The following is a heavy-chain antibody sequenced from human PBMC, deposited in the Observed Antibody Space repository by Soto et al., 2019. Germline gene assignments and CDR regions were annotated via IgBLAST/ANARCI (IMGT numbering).Heavy chain of an antibody. Sequence: GGSLRLSCAASGFIFRTSWMSWVRQAPGKGLEWVASIGQDGGEKHYVDSVKGRFTISRDNAKTSLDLQMNSLGVEDTAIYYCATDDSLAYWGQGTLVTVSS. CDR1: GFIFRTSW. D-gene: IGHD5-18*01. J-gene: IGHJ4*02. CDR3: ATDDSLAY. CDR2: IGQDGGEK. V-gene: IGHV3-7*03.